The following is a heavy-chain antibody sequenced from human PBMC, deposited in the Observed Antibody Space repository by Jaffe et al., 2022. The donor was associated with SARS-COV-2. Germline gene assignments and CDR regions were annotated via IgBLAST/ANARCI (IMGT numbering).Heavy chain of an antibody. J-gene: IGHJ4*02. V-gene: IGHV3-48*01. CDR2: ISSSSSTI. Sequence: EVQLVESGGGLVQPGGSLRLSCAASGFTFSSYSMNWVRQAPGKGLEWVSYISSSSSTIYYADSVKGRFTISRDNAKNSLYLQMNSLRAEDTAVYYCASPYYDILTGYYRDFDYWGQGTLVTVSS. CDR3: ASPYYDILTGYYRDFDY. D-gene: IGHD3-9*01. CDR1: GFTFSSYS.